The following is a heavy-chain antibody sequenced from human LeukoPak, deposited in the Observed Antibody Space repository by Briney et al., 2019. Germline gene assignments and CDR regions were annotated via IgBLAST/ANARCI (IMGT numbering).Heavy chain of an antibody. V-gene: IGHV3-30*02. J-gene: IGHJ4*02. CDR1: GFTFSSYG. D-gene: IGHD4-17*01. CDR3: ATNDYGDEYFDY. CDR2: IRYDGSNK. Sequence: AGGSLRLSCAASGFTFSSYGMHWVRQAPGKGLEWVAFIRYDGSNKYYADSVKGRFTISRDNSKNTLYLQMNSLRAEDTAVYYCATNDYGDEYFDYWGQGTLVTVSS.